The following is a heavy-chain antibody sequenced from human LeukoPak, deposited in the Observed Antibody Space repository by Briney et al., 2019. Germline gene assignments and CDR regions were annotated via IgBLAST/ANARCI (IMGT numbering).Heavy chain of an antibody. CDR2: ITPSGDPT. CDR3: ARDRGGSYGTNWFDP. D-gene: IGHD1-26*01. V-gene: IGHV3-23*01. Sequence: GGSLRLSCVASGFTFSSYEMNWVRQAPGKGLEWVSGITPSGDPTYYADSVKGRFIISRDNSKNTMYLQMNSLRAEDTALYYCARDRGGSYGTNWFDPWGQGTLVTVSS. J-gene: IGHJ5*02. CDR1: GFTFSSYE.